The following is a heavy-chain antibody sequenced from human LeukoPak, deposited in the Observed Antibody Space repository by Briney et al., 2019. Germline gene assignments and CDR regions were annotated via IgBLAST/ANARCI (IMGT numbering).Heavy chain of an antibody. V-gene: IGHV3-21*01. Sequence: PGGSLRLSCAASGFTFSSYIMNWVRQAPGKGLEWVSSISSSSSYIYYADSVKGRFTISRDNAHNSLYLQMNSLRAEDMAVYYCASDEGRGYYFDYWGQGTLVTVSS. CDR1: GFTFSSYI. CDR3: ASDEGRGYYFDY. D-gene: IGHD3-10*01. CDR2: ISSSSSYI. J-gene: IGHJ4*02.